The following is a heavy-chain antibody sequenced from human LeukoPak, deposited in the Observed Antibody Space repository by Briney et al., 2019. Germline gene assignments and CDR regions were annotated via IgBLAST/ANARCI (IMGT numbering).Heavy chain of an antibody. J-gene: IGHJ4*02. CDR2: VNIDGKTT. CDR1: GFTFSNSW. V-gene: IGHV3-74*01. CDR3: ARDYPPD. Sequence: GGSLRLSCAASGFTFSNSWMHGVRQAPGKGLVWVSRVNIDGKTTTYADSVKGRFTISRDNAKNTLYLQMNSLSAEDTAVYYCARDYPPDWGQGTLVTVSA.